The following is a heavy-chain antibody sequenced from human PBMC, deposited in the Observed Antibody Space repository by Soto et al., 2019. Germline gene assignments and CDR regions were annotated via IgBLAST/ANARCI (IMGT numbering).Heavy chain of an antibody. CDR2: IIHILGIT. CDR3: ARDSYYYVSSKGGGY. V-gene: IGHV1-69*08. CDR1: GDTFDSYT. Sequence: QVQLVQSGAEVRKPGSSVKVSCKASGDTFDSYTLSWVRQAPGQGLEWMGRIIHILGITNYALRFQGRVTLTADMSTSTAYMELSGLRSGDTAIYFCARDSYYYVSSKGGGYWGQGTLVTVSS. J-gene: IGHJ4*02. D-gene: IGHD3-10*01.